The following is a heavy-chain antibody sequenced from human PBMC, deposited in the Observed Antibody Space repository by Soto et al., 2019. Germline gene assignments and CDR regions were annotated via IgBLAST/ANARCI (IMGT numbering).Heavy chain of an antibody. CDR1: GFTFSSYG. V-gene: IGHV3-30*18. CDR3: AKVHLYYDSRRDSDYFDY. J-gene: IGHJ4*02. Sequence: LRLSCAASGFTFSSYGMHWVRQAPCKGLEWVAVISYDGSNKYYADSVKGRFTISRDNSKNTLYLQMNSLRAEDTAVYYCAKVHLYYDSRRDSDYFDYWGQGTLVTVSS. D-gene: IGHD3-22*01. CDR2: ISYDGSNK.